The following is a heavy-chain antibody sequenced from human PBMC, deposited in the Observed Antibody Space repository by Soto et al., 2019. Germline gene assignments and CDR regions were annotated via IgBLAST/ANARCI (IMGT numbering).Heavy chain of an antibody. Sequence: GGSLRLSCATSGFPFNNAWMNWVRQASGKGLEWVGRIRSKTNNYATAYAASVKGRFTISRDDSKNTAYLQMNSLKTEDTAMYYCTLDTATTYYGMDVWGQGTTVTVSS. CDR1: GFPFNNAW. D-gene: IGHD5-18*01. J-gene: IGHJ6*02. CDR2: IRSKTNNYAT. V-gene: IGHV3-73*01. CDR3: TLDTATTYYGMDV.